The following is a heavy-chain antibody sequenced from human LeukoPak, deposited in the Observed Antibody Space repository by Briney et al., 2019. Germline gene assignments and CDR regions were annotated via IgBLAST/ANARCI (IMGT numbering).Heavy chain of an antibody. J-gene: IGHJ4*02. CDR3: ARGLVQTGYSSSSYVH. D-gene: IGHD6-13*01. CDR2: MFAIGST. Sequence: GGSLRLSCTASGFSVSSNYMSWVRQAAGKGLEWVSVMFAIGSTYYADSAKGRFTFSRDIFRNTLFLQLNSLRVEDTAFYYSARGLVQTGYSSSSYVHWGQGTLVTVS. V-gene: IGHV3-66*01. CDR1: GFSVSSNY.